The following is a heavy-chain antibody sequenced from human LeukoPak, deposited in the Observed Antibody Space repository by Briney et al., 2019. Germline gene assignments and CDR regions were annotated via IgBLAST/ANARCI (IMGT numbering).Heavy chain of an antibody. Sequence: GGSLRLSCAASGFTFQDHGMSWVRPAPGKGLEWVSYISVSSGIFSSDSVKGRFTSSRDNAKHSLYLQMNSLRAEDTAVDYCARGRRGDGDSIDFWGQGSLVTVSS. CDR2: ISVSSGI. V-gene: IGHV3-69-1*02. D-gene: IGHD4-17*01. CDR3: ARGRRGDGDSIDF. CDR1: GFTFQDHG. J-gene: IGHJ4*02.